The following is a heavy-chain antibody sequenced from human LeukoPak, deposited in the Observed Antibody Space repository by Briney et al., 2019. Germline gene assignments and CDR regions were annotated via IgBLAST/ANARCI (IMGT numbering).Heavy chain of an antibody. V-gene: IGHV3-11*06. CDR3: ARERLEQLVNWIDP. CDR2: ISSSSSYT. Sequence: PGGSLRLSCAASGFTFSVYYISCLRQAPGKGLEWVSYISSSSSYTNYADSVKGRFTISRDNAKNSLYLQMNSLRAEDTAVYYCARERLEQLVNWIDPWGQGTLVTVSS. J-gene: IGHJ5*02. D-gene: IGHD6-13*01. CDR1: GFTFSVYY.